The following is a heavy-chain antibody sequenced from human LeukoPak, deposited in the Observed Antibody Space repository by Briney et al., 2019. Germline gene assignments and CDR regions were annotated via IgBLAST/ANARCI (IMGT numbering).Heavy chain of an antibody. V-gene: IGHV3-23*01. CDR3: AKDKRVIAVAGHFDY. J-gene: IGHJ4*02. CDR2: ISGSGGST. Sequence: GGSLRLSCAASGFTFSSYDMSWVRQAPGKGLEWVSAISGSGGSTYYADSVKGRFTISRDNSKNTLYLQMNSLRAEDTAVYYCAKDKRVIAVAGHFDYWGQGTLVTVSS. CDR1: GFTFSSYD. D-gene: IGHD6-19*01.